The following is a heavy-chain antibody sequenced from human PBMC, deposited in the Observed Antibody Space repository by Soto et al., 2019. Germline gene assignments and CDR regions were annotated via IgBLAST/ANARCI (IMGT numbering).Heavy chain of an antibody. J-gene: IGHJ4*02. CDR2: IYWDDK. CDR1: GFSLSTIVVG. Sequence: SGPTLVNLTPSLTLTCPVSGFSLSTIVVGVGCIRQPPEKALEWLALIYWDDKRYSPSLKSLLTITKDTSKTQVVLTLTNIDTVDTATYYCAHSTGDYVVFEYWGQGTLVTFSS. V-gene: IGHV2-5*01. CDR3: AHSTGDYVVFEY. D-gene: IGHD4-17*01.